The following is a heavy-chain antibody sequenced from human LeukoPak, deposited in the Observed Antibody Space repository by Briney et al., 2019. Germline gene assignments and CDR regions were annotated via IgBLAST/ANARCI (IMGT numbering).Heavy chain of an antibody. Sequence: GGSLRLSCEVSGFTFSTFGMSWVRQAPGKGLEWVSAISGSGGSTYYADSVKGRFTISRDNSKNTLYLQMNSLRAEDTAVYYCAKDYYDSSGYYRPEYFQHWGQGTLVTVSS. J-gene: IGHJ1*01. CDR3: AKDYYDSSGYYRPEYFQH. D-gene: IGHD3-22*01. CDR1: GFTFSTFG. V-gene: IGHV3-23*01. CDR2: ISGSGGST.